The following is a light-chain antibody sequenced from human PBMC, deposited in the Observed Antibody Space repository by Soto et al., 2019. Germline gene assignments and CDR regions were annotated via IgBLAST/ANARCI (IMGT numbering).Light chain of an antibody. CDR1: SSNIGAGYD. CDR2: GNS. J-gene: IGLJ2*01. V-gene: IGLV1-40*01. Sequence: QSVLTQPPSVSGAPGQRVTISCTGSSSNIGAGYDVHWYQQLPGTAPKLLIYGNSNRPSGVPDRFSGSKSGTSASLAITGLQAEDEADYYCQSYDSILSGFHVVFGGGTKVTVL. CDR3: QSYDSILSGFHVV.